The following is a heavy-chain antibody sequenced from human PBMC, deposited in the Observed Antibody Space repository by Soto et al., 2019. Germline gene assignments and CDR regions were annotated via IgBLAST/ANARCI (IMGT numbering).Heavy chain of an antibody. CDR1: GFTFSSYG. V-gene: IGHV3-30*18. J-gene: IGHJ4*02. CDR2: ISYDGSNK. CDR3: AKDRVVGATSVDY. Sequence: GSLRLSCAASGFTFSSYGMHWVRQAPGKGLEWVAVISYDGSNKYYADSVKGRFTISRDNSKNTLYLQMNSLRAEDTAVYYCAKDRVVGATSVDYWGQGTLVTVS. D-gene: IGHD1-26*01.